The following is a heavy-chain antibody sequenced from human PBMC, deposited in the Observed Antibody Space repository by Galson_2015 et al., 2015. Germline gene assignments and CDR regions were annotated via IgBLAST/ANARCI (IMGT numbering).Heavy chain of an antibody. Sequence: SGSTYFHPSLKSRLIMSVEVSKNQFSLKLSSVTAADTAVYYCARGSWVIPAAGWFDPWGQGILDTVSS. V-gene: IGHV4-31*02. J-gene: IGHJ5*02. D-gene: IGHD6-13*01. CDR2: SGST. CDR3: ARGSWVIPAAGWFDP.